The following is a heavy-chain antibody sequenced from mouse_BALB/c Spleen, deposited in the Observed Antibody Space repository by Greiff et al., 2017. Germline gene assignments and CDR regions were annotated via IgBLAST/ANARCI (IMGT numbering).Heavy chain of an antibody. V-gene: IGHV5-17*02. Sequence: EVQGVESGGGLVQPGGSRKLSCAASGFTFSSFGMHWVRQAPEKGLEWVAYISSGSSTIYYADTVKGRFTISRDNPKNTLFLQMTSLRSEDTAMYYCARERGNSRYFDVWGAGTTVTVSS. J-gene: IGHJ1*01. CDR1: GFTFSSFG. CDR2: ISSGSSTI. CDR3: ARERGNSRYFDV.